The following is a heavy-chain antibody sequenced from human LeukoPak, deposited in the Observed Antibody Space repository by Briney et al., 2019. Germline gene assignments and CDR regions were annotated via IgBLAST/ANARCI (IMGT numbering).Heavy chain of an antibody. CDR2: ISRGSHTI. J-gene: IGHJ4*02. Sequence: GGSLRLSCAASGFSFSGYSMNWVLQPPGQGLEWISYISRGSHTIYYADSVRGRFTISRDDAKNSLYLQLNSLRAEDTGIYYCSRETTSGYWGQGTLVTVSS. D-gene: IGHD1-1*01. V-gene: IGHV3-48*04. CDR3: SRETTSGY. CDR1: GFSFSGYS.